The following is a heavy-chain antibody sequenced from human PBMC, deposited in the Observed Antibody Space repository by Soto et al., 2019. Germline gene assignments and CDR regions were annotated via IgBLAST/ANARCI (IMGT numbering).Heavy chain of an antibody. CDR3: ARATSYSSSSRPPYYFDY. CDR1: GDSVSSNSAA. J-gene: IGHJ4*02. Sequence: SQTLSLTCAISGDSVSSNSAAWNWIRQSPSRGLEWLGRTYYRSKWYNDYAVSVKSRITINPDTSKNQFSLQLNSVTPEDTAVYYCARATSYSSSSRPPYYFDYWGQGTLVTVS. CDR2: TYYRSKWYN. V-gene: IGHV6-1*01. D-gene: IGHD6-6*01.